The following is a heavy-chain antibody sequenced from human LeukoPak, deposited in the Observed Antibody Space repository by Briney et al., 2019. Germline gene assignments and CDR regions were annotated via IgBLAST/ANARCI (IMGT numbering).Heavy chain of an antibody. CDR1: GFTFSSYA. D-gene: IGHD6-19*01. Sequence: PGGSLRLSCAASGFTFSSYAMTWVRQAPGKGLEWVSAISGSGGGTYYADSVKGRFTIFRDNSKNTLYLQMNSLRAEDTAVYYCAKSRDSSVAFDYWGQGTLVTVSS. J-gene: IGHJ4*02. CDR2: ISGSGGGT. V-gene: IGHV3-23*01. CDR3: AKSRDSSVAFDY.